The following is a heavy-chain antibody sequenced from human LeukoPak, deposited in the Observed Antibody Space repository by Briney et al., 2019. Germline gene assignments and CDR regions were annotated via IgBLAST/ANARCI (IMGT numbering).Heavy chain of an antibody. D-gene: IGHD3-22*01. J-gene: IGHJ3*02. V-gene: IGHV4-61*01. CDR3: ARDLYYYDSSGYSDAFDI. CDR1: GGSISSSSYY. CDR2: IYYSGST. Sequence: PSETLSLTCTVSGGSISSSSYYWSWIRQPPGKGLEWIGYIYYSGSTNYNPSLKSRVTISVDTSKNQFSLKLSSVTAADTAVYYCARDLYYYDSSGYSDAFDIWGQGTMVTVSS.